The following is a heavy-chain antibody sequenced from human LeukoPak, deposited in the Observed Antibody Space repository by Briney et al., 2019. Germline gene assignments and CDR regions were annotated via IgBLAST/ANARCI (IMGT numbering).Heavy chain of an antibody. D-gene: IGHD2-2*01. V-gene: IGHV3-30-3*01. CDR1: GFTFSSYA. CDR2: ISYDGSNK. CDR3: AREGCSSTSCYPYYYYYYGMDV. J-gene: IGHJ6*02. Sequence: PGRSLRLSCAASGFTFSSYAMHWVRQAPGKGLEWVAVISYDGSNKYYADSVKGRFTISRDNSKNTLYLQMNSLRAEDTAVYYCAREGCSSTSCYPYYYYYYGMDVWGQGTTVTVPS.